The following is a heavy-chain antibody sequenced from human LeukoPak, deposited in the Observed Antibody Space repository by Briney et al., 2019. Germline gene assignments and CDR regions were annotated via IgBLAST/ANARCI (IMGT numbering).Heavy chain of an antibody. CDR2: IYTSGST. V-gene: IGHV4-4*07. CDR1: GGSISSYY. Sequence: SETLSLTCTVSGGSISSYYWSWIRQPAGKGLEWIGRIYTSGSTNYNPSLKSRVTISVDKSKNQFSLKLSSVTAADTAVYYCARDLTRYSYGSPDAFDIWGQGTMVTVSS. CDR3: ARDLTRYSYGSPDAFDI. J-gene: IGHJ3*02. D-gene: IGHD5-18*01.